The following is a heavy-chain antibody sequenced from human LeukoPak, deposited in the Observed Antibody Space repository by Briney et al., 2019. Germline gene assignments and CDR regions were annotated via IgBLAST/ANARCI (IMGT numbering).Heavy chain of an antibody. D-gene: IGHD6-13*01. V-gene: IGHV3-30*18. CDR1: GFTFSSYG. CDR3: AKDQQQLVRTKSRYYGMDV. Sequence: GGSLRLSCAASGFTFSSYGMHWVRQAPGKGLEWVAVISYDGSNKYYADSVKGRFTISRDNSKNTLYPQMNSLRAEDTAVYYCAKDQQQLVRTKSRYYGMDVWGQGTTVTVSS. J-gene: IGHJ6*02. CDR2: ISYDGSNK.